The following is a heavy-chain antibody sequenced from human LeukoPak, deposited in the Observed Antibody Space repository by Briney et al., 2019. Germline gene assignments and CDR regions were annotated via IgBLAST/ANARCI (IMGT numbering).Heavy chain of an antibody. D-gene: IGHD4-11*01. Sequence: GGFLRLSCAASGFTFSSYSMNWVRQAPGKGLEWVSSISSSSSYIYYADSVKGRFTISRDNAKNSLYLQMNSLRAEDTAVYYCARVRSNYGSDAFDIWGQGTMVTVSS. V-gene: IGHV3-21*01. CDR2: ISSSSSYI. J-gene: IGHJ3*02. CDR3: ARVRSNYGSDAFDI. CDR1: GFTFSSYS.